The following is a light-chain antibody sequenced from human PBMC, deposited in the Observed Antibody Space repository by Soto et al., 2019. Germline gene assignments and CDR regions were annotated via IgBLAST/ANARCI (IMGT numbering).Light chain of an antibody. V-gene: IGLV2-8*01. CDR3: KSYAGSNTYV. CDR1: KNDIGVYDF. Sequence: QSVLTQPPSASGSPGQSVTISCTGTKNDIGVYDFVSWYQHHPGKAPRLIIYEVVQRPSGVPDRFSGSKSGHTASLTVSGLQAADEADYFCKSYAGSNTYVFGSGTKVTVL. CDR2: EVV. J-gene: IGLJ1*01.